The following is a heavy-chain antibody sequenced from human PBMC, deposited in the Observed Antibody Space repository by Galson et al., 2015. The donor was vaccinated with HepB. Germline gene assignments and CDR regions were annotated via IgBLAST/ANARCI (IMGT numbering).Heavy chain of an antibody. CDR1: GFTFSTYT. CDR2: ISSDSDYI. D-gene: IGHD6-19*01. J-gene: IGHJ4*02. CDR3: AKDQGGSGWYL. V-gene: IGHV3-21*01. Sequence: SLRLSCAASGFTFSTYTMHWIRQAPGKGLEWVSYISSDSDYINYADSVKGRFTVSRDNAKNSLYLQMNSLRAEDTTVYYCAKDQGGSGWYLWGQGTLVTVPS.